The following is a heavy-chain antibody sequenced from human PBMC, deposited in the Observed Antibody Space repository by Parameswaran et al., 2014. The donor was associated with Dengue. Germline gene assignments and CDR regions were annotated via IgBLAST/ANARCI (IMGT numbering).Heavy chain of an antibody. Sequence: VRQAPGKGLEWIGYIYYSGSTYYNPSLKSRVTISVDTSKNQFSLKLSSVTAADTAVYYCAREAYYDFWSGYYRDAFDIWGQGTMVTVSS. CDR2: IYYSGST. CDR3: AREAYYDFWSGYYRDAFDI. V-gene: IGHV4-31*02. J-gene: IGHJ3*02. D-gene: IGHD3-3*01.